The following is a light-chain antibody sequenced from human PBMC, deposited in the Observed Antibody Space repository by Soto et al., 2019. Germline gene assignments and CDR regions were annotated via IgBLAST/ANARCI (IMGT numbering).Light chain of an antibody. CDR2: KAS. V-gene: IGKV1-5*03. Sequence: DIQMTQSPSTLSASVGDRVTITCRASQSISSWLAWYQQKPGKAPKLLIYKASSLESGVPSRFSGSGSGTEFTLTISRLEADDFSTYYCQQYNSSFGGGTKVEIK. CDR3: QQYNSS. CDR1: QSISSW. J-gene: IGKJ4*01.